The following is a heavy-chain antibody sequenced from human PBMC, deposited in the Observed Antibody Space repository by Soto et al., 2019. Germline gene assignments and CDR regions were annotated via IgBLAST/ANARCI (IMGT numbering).Heavy chain of an antibody. Sequence: ASVKFSCKSSGYTFTSYYMHWVRQAPGQGLEWMGIINPSGGSTSYAQKFQGRVTMTRDTSTSTVYMELSSLRSEDTAVYYCAREERQYGRSGPGDYLGWGTRGTVS. V-gene: IGHV1-46*01. CDR2: INPSGGST. J-gene: IGHJ4*02. CDR3: AREERQYGRSGPGDY. D-gene: IGHD3-22*01. CDR1: GYTFTSYY.